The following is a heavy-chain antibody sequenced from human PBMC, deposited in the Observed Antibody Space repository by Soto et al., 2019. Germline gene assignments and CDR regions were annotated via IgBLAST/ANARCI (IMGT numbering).Heavy chain of an antibody. D-gene: IGHD4-17*01. V-gene: IGHV3-20*01. CDR2: INWNGGST. J-gene: IGHJ3*02. CDR1: GFTFDDYG. CDR3: ARDKDYGDYGVGAFDI. Sequence: EVQLVESGGGVVRPGGSLRLSCAASGFTFDDYGMSWVRQAPGKGLEWVSGINWNGGSTGYADSVKGRFTISRDNAKNSLYLQMNSLRAEDTALYHCARDKDYGDYGVGAFDIWGQGTMVTVSS.